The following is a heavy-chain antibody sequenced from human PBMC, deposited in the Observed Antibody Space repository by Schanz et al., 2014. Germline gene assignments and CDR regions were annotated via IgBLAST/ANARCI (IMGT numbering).Heavy chain of an antibody. V-gene: IGHV3-30*18. CDR1: GITFSGYS. D-gene: IGHD6-13*01. CDR2: ISFDGRNT. CDR3: AKEKEEVAADGSFFDY. J-gene: IGHJ4*02. Sequence: VQLVESGGGLVQPGGSLRLSCAASGITFSGYSMNWVRQAPGKGLEWVGFISFDGRNTGYAHSVKGRFTISRDNSKNTVNLQMNSLRAEDTAVYYCAKEKEEVAADGSFFDYWGQGTLVTVSS.